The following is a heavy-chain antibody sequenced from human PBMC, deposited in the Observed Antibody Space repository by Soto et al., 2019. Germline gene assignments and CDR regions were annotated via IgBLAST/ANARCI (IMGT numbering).Heavy chain of an antibody. V-gene: IGHV1-18*01. D-gene: IGHD2-2*01. CDR1: GYTFTSYG. CDR2: ISAYNGNT. J-gene: IGHJ6*02. Sequence: QVQLVQSGAEVKKPGASVKVSCKASGYTFTSYGISWVRQAPGQGLEWMGWISAYNGNTNYAQKLQGRGTMTTDTSTRPGYMELRSLRSDDTAVDYGARQRPDIVVVPAARQHYYYYGMDVWGQGTTVTVSS. CDR3: ARQRPDIVVVPAARQHYYYYGMDV.